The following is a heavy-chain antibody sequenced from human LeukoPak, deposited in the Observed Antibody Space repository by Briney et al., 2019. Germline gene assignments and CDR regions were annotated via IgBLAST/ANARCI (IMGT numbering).Heavy chain of an antibody. CDR3: AKGGLGKLVLVDY. D-gene: IGHD5-12*01. Sequence: GGSLRLSCAASGFTFSGYAMSWVRQAPGKGLEWVSAISGSGGSTYYADSVKGRFTISRDNSKNTLYLQMNSMRAEDTAVYCCAKGGLGKLVLVDYWGQGTLVTVSS. V-gene: IGHV3-23*01. J-gene: IGHJ4*02. CDR1: GFTFSGYA. CDR2: ISGSGGST.